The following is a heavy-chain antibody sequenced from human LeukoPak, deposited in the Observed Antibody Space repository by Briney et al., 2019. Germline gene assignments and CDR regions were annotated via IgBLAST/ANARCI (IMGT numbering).Heavy chain of an antibody. J-gene: IGHJ4*02. CDR3: ARERGYTYSFDY. CDR1: GFTFSSYE. V-gene: IGHV3-48*03. CDR2: ISSGGSTI. Sequence: SGGSLRLSCAASGFTFSSYEMNWVRQAPGKGLEWVSYISSGGSTIYYADSVKGRFTISRDNAKNSLYLQLNSLRVEDTAVYYCARERGYTYSFDYWGQGTLVTVSS. D-gene: IGHD5-24*01.